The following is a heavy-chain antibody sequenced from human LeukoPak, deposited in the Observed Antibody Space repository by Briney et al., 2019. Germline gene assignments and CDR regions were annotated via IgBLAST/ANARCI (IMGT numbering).Heavy chain of an antibody. CDR1: GGSISSGGSY. CDR3: ARGGYYDSSGTRGAFDY. D-gene: IGHD3-22*01. Sequence: SETLSLTCTVSGGSISSGGSYWSWIRQHPGTGLEWIGYIYYSGSTYYNPSLKSRVTISVDTSKNQFSLKLSSVTAADTAVYYCARGGYYDSSGTRGAFDYWGQGTLVTVSS. J-gene: IGHJ4*02. V-gene: IGHV4-31*03. CDR2: IYYSGST.